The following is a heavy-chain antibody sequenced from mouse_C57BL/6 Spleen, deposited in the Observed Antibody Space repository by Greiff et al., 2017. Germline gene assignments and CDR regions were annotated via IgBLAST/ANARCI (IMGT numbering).Heavy chain of an antibody. V-gene: IGHV2-2*01. CDR1: GFSLTSYG. Sequence: QVQLKESGPGLVQPSQSLSITCTVSGFSLTSYGVHWVRQSPGKGLEWLGVIWSGGSTDYNAAFISRLSISKDNSKSQVFFKMNSLQADDTAIYYCARKGYYGYDGDYYAMDYWGQGTSVTVSS. CDR2: IWSGGST. D-gene: IGHD2-2*01. J-gene: IGHJ4*01. CDR3: ARKGYYGYDGDYYAMDY.